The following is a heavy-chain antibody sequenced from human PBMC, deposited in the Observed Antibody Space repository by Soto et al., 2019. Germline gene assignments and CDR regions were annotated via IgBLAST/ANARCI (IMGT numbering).Heavy chain of an antibody. CDR3: ARTYYDYIWGSYPLRY. Sequence: GSLRLSCTASGFTFGNFWMNWVRQAPGKGLEWVANIKQDGTDIDYVDSVRGRFTISRDNAKSSLYLEMNSLRAEDTGVYYCARTYYDYIWGSYPLRYWGQGTLVTVSS. V-gene: IGHV3-7*01. D-gene: IGHD3-16*02. CDR1: GFTFGNFW. J-gene: IGHJ4*02. CDR2: IKQDGTDI.